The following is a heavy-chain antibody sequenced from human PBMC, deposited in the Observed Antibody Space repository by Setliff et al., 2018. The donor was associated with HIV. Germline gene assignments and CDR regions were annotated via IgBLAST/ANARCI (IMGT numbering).Heavy chain of an antibody. CDR1: GYTFSDHG. CDR2: VNPTSDNS. Sequence: ASVKVSWKASGYTFSDHGINWVRQASGQRLEWMGWVNPTSDNSGLAQKFQGRVFLTSNASLNTTYMYLNGLTSDDTATYYCARRIKDNDNYNIPCESWGQGTLVTV. V-gene: IGHV1-8*02. J-gene: IGHJ5*01. CDR3: ARRIKDNDNYNIPCES. D-gene: IGHD3-10*01.